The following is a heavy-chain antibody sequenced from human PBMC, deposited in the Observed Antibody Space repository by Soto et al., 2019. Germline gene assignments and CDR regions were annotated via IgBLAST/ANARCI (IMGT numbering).Heavy chain of an antibody. D-gene: IGHD3-9*01. V-gene: IGHV2-26*01. J-gene: IGHJ6*02. CDR1: GFSLTTGKMG. CDR3: ARMKVDSYQFYYAMDV. CDR2: IFSDNER. Sequence: SGPTLVNPTETLTLTCTVSGFSLTTGKMGVSWIRQPPGKALEWLAHIFSDNERSYSTSLQGRLTISKDTSGSQVVLSMTNVDPVDTATYYCARMKVDSYQFYYAMDVWGQGTTVTVS.